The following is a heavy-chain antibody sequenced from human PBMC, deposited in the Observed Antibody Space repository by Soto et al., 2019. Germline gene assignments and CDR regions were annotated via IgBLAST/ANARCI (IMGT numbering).Heavy chain of an antibody. CDR1: GFSFMSYA. CDR3: AKQGDYDFWSSSNNWLGP. V-gene: IGHV3-23*01. D-gene: IGHD3-3*01. J-gene: IGHJ5*02. CDR2: IGGRGGST. Sequence: GWSLKLSCAASGFSFMSYAISWVLQAPGKGLEWVSSIGGRGGSTYYADSVKGRFTISRDNSKNTVYLQMNSLRVEDTAVYYCAKQGDYDFWSSSNNWLGPWGQGTLVTVSS.